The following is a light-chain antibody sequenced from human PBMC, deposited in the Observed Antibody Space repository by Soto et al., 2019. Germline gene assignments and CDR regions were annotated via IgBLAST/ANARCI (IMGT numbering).Light chain of an antibody. Sequence: EIVLTQSPATLSLSPGERATLSCRASQSVGSFLAWYQQKPGQAPRLLIYDASNRATGIPARFSGSGSGTDFPLTISSLEPEDFAVYYCQQRSSWPLTFGGGTKVKIK. CDR1: QSVGSF. V-gene: IGKV3-11*01. J-gene: IGKJ4*01. CDR3: QQRSSWPLT. CDR2: DAS.